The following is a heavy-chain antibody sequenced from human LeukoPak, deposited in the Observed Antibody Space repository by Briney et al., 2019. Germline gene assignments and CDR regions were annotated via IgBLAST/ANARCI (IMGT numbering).Heavy chain of an antibody. Sequence: SETLSLTCTVSGGSISSGVYYWSWIRQPPGKGLEWIGYIYYSGSTYYNPSLKSRVTISVDTSKNQFSLKLSSVTAADTAVYYCARLSSGYVMGGFHLDYWGQGTLVTVSS. CDR2: IYYSGST. D-gene: IGHD5-12*01. J-gene: IGHJ4*02. V-gene: IGHV4-30-4*01. CDR1: GGSISSGVYY. CDR3: ARLSSGYVMGGFHLDY.